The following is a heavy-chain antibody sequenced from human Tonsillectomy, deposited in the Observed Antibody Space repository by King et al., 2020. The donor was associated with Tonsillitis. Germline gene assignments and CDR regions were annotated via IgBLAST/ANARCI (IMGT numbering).Heavy chain of an antibody. CDR2: FYPGDSDT. V-gene: IGHV5-51*03. Sequence: QLVQSGAEVRHPGESLKISCKGSGYIFTISWIGWVRQMPGKGLEWMGIFYPGDSDTRFSPSFQAHVTISADKSITTAYLQWSSLKASDTAMYYSARTLSMGAFEIWGQGTMVTVSS. J-gene: IGHJ3*02. CDR3: ARTLSMGAFEI. D-gene: IGHD2-8*01. CDR1: GYIFTISW.